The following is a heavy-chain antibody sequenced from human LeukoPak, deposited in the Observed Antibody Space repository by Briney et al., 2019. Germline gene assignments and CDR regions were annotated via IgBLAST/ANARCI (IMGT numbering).Heavy chain of an antibody. Sequence: GGSLRLSCAASGFTFSSYGMHWVRQAPGKGLEWVAFIRYDGSNKYYADSVKGRFTISRDNSKNTLYLQMNSLRAEDTAVYYCAKTATHYGSGYPDYWGQGTLVTVSS. J-gene: IGHJ4*02. CDR2: IRYDGSNK. V-gene: IGHV3-30*02. D-gene: IGHD3-22*01. CDR3: AKTATHYGSGYPDY. CDR1: GFTFSSYG.